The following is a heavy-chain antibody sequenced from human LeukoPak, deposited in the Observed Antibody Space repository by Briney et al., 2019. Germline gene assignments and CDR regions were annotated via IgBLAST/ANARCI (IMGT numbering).Heavy chain of an antibody. V-gene: IGHV1-2*02. D-gene: IGHD5-12*01. CDR2: INPNSGGT. CDR1: GYTFTGYY. J-gene: IGHJ4*02. Sequence: ASVKVSCKASGYTFTGYYMHWVRQAPGQGLEWMGWINPNSGGTNYAQKFQGRATMTRDTSISTAYMELSRLRSDDTAVYYCAREYSGSDSGGYFDYWGQGTLVTVSS. CDR3: AREYSGSDSGGYFDY.